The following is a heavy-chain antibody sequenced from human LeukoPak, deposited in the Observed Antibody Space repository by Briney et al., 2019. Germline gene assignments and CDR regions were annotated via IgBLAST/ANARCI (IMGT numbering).Heavy chain of an antibody. Sequence: GGSLRLSCAASGFTFSSYGMHWVRQAPGKGLEWVAVISYDGSNKYYADSVKGRFTISRDNSKNTLYLQMNSLRAEDTAVYYCARRVAGTRSPLDYWGQGTLVTVSS. J-gene: IGHJ4*02. CDR1: GFTFSSYG. V-gene: IGHV3-30*03. CDR3: ARRVAGTRSPLDY. CDR2: ISYDGSNK. D-gene: IGHD6-19*01.